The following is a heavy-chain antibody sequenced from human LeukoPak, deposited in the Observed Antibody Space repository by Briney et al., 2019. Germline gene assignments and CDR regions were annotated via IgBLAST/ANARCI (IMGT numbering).Heavy chain of an antibody. J-gene: IGHJ6*02. CDR3: AKGGSNWPNDYGMDV. D-gene: IGHD6-13*01. CDR1: GGSISSSNW. Sequence: SETLSLTCAVSGGSISSSNWWSWVRQPPGKGLEWIGEIYHSGSTNYNPSLKSRVTISVDKSKNQFSLKLSSVTAADTAVYYCAKGGSNWPNDYGMDVWGQGTTVTVSS. V-gene: IGHV4-4*02. CDR2: IYHSGST.